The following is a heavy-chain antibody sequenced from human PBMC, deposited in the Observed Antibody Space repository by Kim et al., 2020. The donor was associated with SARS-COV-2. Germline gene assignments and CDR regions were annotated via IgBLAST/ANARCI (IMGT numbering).Heavy chain of an antibody. CDR1: GFTFSSYS. D-gene: IGHD5-18*01. CDR2: ISSSSSYI. V-gene: IGHV3-21*01. CDR3: ARAPLGGYSYGPLNY. J-gene: IGHJ4*02. Sequence: GGSLRLSCAASGFTFSSYSMNWVRQAPGKGLEWVSSISSSSSYIYYADSVKGRFTISRDNAKNSLYLQMNSLRAEDTAVYYCARAPLGGYSYGPLNYWGQGTLVTVSS.